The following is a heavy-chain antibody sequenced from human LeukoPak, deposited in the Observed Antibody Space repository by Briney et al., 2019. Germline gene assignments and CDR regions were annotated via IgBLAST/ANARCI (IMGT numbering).Heavy chain of an antibody. D-gene: IGHD6-13*01. V-gene: IGHV4-34*01. CDR3: ASTIAQQLVLWFDP. CDR1: GGSFSGYY. CDR2: INHSGST. Sequence: SETLSLTCAVYGGSFSGYYWSWIRQPSGKGLEWIGEINHSGSTNYNPSLKSRVTISVDTSKNQFSLKLSSVTAADTAVYYCASTIAQQLVLWFDPWGQGTLVTVSP. J-gene: IGHJ5*02.